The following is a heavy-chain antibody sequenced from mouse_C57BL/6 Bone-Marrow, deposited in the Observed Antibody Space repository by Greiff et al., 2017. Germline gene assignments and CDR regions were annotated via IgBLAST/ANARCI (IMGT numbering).Heavy chain of an antibody. Sequence: EVKVVESGGGLVQSGRSLRLSCATSGFTFSDFYMEWVRQAPGKGLEWIAASRNKANDYTTEYSASVKGRFIVSRDTSQSILYLQMNALRAEDTAIYYCARDAVLPYWYFDVWGTGTTVTVSS. J-gene: IGHJ1*03. CDR3: ARDAVLPYWYFDV. V-gene: IGHV7-1*01. D-gene: IGHD1-1*01. CDR2: SRNKANDYTT. CDR1: GFTFSDFY.